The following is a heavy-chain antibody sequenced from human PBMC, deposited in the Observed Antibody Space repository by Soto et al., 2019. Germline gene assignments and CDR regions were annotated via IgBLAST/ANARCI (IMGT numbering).Heavy chain of an antibody. J-gene: IGHJ4*02. D-gene: IGHD3-16*01. CDR2: IIPIFGTA. Sequence: QVQLVQSGAEVKKPGSSVKVSCKASGGTFSSYAISWVRQAPGQGRGWMGGIIPIFGTANYAQKFQGSVTITADESTSTAYIELSSLRSEDTAVYYCVGEVGGVYFDYWGQGTLVTVSS. CDR1: GGTFSSYA. V-gene: IGHV1-69*01. CDR3: VGEVGGVYFDY.